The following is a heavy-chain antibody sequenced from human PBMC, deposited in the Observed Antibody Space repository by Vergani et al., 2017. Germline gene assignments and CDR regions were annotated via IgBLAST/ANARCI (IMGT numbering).Heavy chain of an antibody. CDR3: AREVEYGDYGFGY. D-gene: IGHD4-17*01. CDR1: GGSISSGSYY. V-gene: IGHV4-61*02. CDR2: IYTSGGT. Sequence: QVQLQESGPGLVKPSQTLSLTCTVSGGSISSGSYYWSWIRQPAGKGLEWIGRIYTSGGTNYNPSLKSRVTISVDTSKNQFSLKLSSVTAADTAVYYCAREVEYGDYGFGYWGQGTLVTVSS. J-gene: IGHJ4*02.